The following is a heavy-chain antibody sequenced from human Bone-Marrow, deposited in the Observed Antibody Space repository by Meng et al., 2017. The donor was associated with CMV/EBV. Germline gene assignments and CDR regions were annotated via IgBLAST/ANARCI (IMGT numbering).Heavy chain of an antibody. D-gene: IGHD2-21*01. CDR1: GYTFTSYG. CDR3: ASDFSFGRAGVWFRPPKSYCGGDCYDYYYGMDV. Sequence: ASVKVSCKASGYTFTSYGISWVRQAPGQGLEWMGWISAYNGNTNYAQKRQGRVTMTTDTSTSTAYMELRSLRYDDTAVYYCASDFSFGRAGVWFRPPKSYCGGDCYDYYYGMDVWGQGTTVTVSS. CDR2: ISAYNGNT. J-gene: IGHJ6*02. V-gene: IGHV1-18*01.